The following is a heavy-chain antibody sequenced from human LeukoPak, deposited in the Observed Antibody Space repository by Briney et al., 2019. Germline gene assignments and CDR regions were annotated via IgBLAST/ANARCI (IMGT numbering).Heavy chain of an antibody. CDR1: GASLISSHNF. J-gene: IGHJ5*02. CDR3: ARHTLVTAISTYNWFDP. V-gene: IGHV4-39*01. D-gene: IGHD2-21*02. Sequence: SETLSLTCSVSGASLISSHNFWAWIRQPPGKGLEWIGSMFYDGTTFYSPFLKTRVTISVDTSMNQISLRLDPVTAADTAVYYCARHTLVTAISTYNWFDPWGQGTLVTVSS. CDR2: MFYDGTT.